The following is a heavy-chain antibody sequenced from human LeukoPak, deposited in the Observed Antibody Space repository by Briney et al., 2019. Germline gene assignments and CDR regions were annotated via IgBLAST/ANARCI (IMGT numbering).Heavy chain of an antibody. Sequence: GGPLRLPCAASGFTFSTYSMNWVRQAPGKGLEWVSSISSSSRYIYYPDSLKGRFTVSRDNAKNSLFLQMNSLRAEDTAVYYCARDLGPRTSCYDYWGQGTLVTVSS. D-gene: IGHD2-2*01. V-gene: IGHV3-21*01. CDR1: GFTFSTYS. J-gene: IGHJ4*02. CDR3: ARDLGPRTSCYDY. CDR2: ISSSSRYI.